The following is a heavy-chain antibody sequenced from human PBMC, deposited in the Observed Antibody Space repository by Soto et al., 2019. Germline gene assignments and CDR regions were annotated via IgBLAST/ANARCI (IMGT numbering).Heavy chain of an antibody. CDR2: INSDGYST. CDR3: ARNSGTYTRDFDY. J-gene: IGHJ4*02. CDR1: GFTFGSYW. Sequence: EVQLVESGGGLVQPGGSLRLSCAASGFTFGSYWMHWVRQAPGKGLVWVSRINSDGYSTIYADSVKGRFTISRDNAKDTLYLQMSSLRAEDTAVYYCARNSGTYTRDFDYWGQGTLVTVSS. V-gene: IGHV3-74*01. D-gene: IGHD1-26*01.